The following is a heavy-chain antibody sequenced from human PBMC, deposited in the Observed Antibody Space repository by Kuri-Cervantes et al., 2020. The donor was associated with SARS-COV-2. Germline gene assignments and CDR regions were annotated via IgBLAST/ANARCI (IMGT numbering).Heavy chain of an antibody. CDR1: GGSISSSSYY. Sequence: SETLSLTCTVSGGSISSSSYYWGWIRQPPGKGLEWIGSIYYSGSTYYNPSLKSRVTISVDTSKNQFSLKLSSVTAADTAVYYCARRVRQWLGIDYWGQGTLVTVSS. J-gene: IGHJ4*02. CDR3: ARRVRQWLGIDY. V-gene: IGHV4-39*01. D-gene: IGHD6-19*01. CDR2: IYYSGST.